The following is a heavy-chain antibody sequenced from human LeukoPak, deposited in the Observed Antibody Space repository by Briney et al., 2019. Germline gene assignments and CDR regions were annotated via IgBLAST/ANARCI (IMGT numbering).Heavy chain of an antibody. D-gene: IGHD3-22*01. V-gene: IGHV2-5*02. CDR1: GFSLSTRGVG. CDR3: AQIVPYYYDSSGYYYYFDY. Sequence: KESGPTLVKPTQTLTLTCTFSGFSLSTRGVGVGWIRQPPGKALEWLAPIYWDDDNRYSPSLKSRLTITKDTSKNQVVLTMTNMDPVDTATYYCAQIVPYYYDSSGYYYYFDYWGQGTLVTVSS. J-gene: IGHJ4*02. CDR2: IYWDDDN.